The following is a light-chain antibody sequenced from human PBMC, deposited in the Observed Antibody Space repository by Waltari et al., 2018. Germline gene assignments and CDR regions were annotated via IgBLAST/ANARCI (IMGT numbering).Light chain of an antibody. V-gene: IGLV3-10*01. Sequence: SYELTQPPSVSVSPGQTARITCSGDALPKQYAYWDQQKSGQAPVLVIYEDSKRPSGIPERFSGSSSGTMATLTISGAQVEDEADYYCYSTDSSDNHRVFGGGTKLTVL. CDR2: EDS. CDR3: YSTDSSDNHRV. CDR1: ALPKQY. J-gene: IGLJ3*02.